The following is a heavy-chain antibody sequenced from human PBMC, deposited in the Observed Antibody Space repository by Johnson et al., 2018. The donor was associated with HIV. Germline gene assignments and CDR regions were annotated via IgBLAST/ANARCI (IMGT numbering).Heavy chain of an antibody. V-gene: IGHV3-30*18. Sequence: QVQLVESGGGVVQPGGSLRLSCAASGFTFSSNWMHWVRQAPGKGLEWVTLISFDGTTKYYVDSVKGRFTISRDNSMNTLYLQMNSLTPEDTAVYYCAKPHQYDSSGYWSGRDASDIWGQGTMVTVSS. J-gene: IGHJ3*02. CDR2: ISFDGTTK. D-gene: IGHD3-22*01. CDR3: AKPHQYDSSGYWSGRDASDI. CDR1: GFTFSSNW.